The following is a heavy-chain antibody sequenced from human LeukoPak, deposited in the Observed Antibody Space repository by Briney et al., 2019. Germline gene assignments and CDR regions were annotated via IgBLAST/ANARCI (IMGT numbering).Heavy chain of an antibody. Sequence: GGSLRLSCAASGFTFSSYGMHWVRQAPGKGLEWVAVVWYDGSNKYYADSVKGRFTISRDNSKNTLYLQMNSLRAEDTAVYYCARPYYDSSGYYYWGNAFDIWGQGTMVTVSS. D-gene: IGHD3-22*01. J-gene: IGHJ3*02. CDR3: ARPYYDSSGYYYWGNAFDI. CDR2: VWYDGSNK. CDR1: GFTFSSYG. V-gene: IGHV3-33*01.